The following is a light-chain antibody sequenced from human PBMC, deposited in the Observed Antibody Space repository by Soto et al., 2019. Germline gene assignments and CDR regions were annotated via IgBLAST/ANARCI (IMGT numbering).Light chain of an antibody. CDR1: QSVSSSY. Sequence: PGERVTLSCRASQSVSSSYLAWYQQKPGQAPRLLIYGASSRATGIPDRFSGSGSGTDFTLTINRLEPEDFAVYYCQQYGSSPETFGQGTKVDI. CDR2: GAS. V-gene: IGKV3-20*01. CDR3: QQYGSSPET. J-gene: IGKJ1*01.